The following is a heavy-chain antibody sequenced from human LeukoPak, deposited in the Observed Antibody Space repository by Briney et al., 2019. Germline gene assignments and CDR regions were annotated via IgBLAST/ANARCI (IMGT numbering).Heavy chain of an antibody. Sequence: GGSLRLSCVASGFTFSSYSMNWVRQAPGKGLEWVSILGSSSGYINYADSVRGRVTISRDNAKNSLYLQVNSLRAEATAVYYCAREYCSGGSCYWGAFDIWGQGTMVTVSS. CDR1: GFTFSSYS. J-gene: IGHJ3*02. V-gene: IGHV3-21*01. D-gene: IGHD2-15*01. CDR3: AREYCSGGSCYWGAFDI. CDR2: LGSSSGYI.